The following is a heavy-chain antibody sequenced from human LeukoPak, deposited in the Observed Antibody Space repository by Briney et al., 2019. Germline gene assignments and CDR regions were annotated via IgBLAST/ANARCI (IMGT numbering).Heavy chain of an antibody. V-gene: IGHV5-51*01. CDR2: IYPADSDT. CDR1: GYSFVDYW. Sequence: GESLKISCQGSGYSFVDYWIAWVRQMPGKGLELMGGIYPADSDTKYSPSLQGQVTISADKSINTAYMQWSSLKASDTAIYYCARHTSALSHDFWGQGTLVTVSS. J-gene: IGHJ4*02. D-gene: IGHD3-10*01. CDR3: ARHTSALSHDF.